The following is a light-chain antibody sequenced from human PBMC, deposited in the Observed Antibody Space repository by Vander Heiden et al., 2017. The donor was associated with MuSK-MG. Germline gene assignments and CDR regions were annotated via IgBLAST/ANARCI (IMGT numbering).Light chain of an antibody. J-gene: IGLJ3*02. V-gene: IGLV3-25*01. Sequence: DLIQEPSLSVSPGQTARITCPGDALPNQYAYWYQQKPGQAPVVVIYQDAKSPSGIPERFSGSGSGTTVTLTISGVQADEVAAYYCQSADGSGKIVLFGGGTKLTVL. CDR1: ALPNQY. CDR3: QSADGSGKIVL. CDR2: QDA.